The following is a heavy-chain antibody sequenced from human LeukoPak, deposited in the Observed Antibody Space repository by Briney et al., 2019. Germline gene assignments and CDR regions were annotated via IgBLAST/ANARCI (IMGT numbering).Heavy chain of an antibody. CDR3: ASMSMVTPFDY. V-gene: IGHV3-74*01. J-gene: IGHJ4*02. CDR2: INSDASST. D-gene: IGHD4-17*01. Sequence: GGSLRLSCAASGFTFSNYWMHWVRQAPVKGLVWVSRINSDASSTSYADSVKGRFTISRDNAKSTLFLQMNSLRAEDTAVYYCASMSMVTPFDYWGQGTLVTVSS. CDR1: GFTFSNYW.